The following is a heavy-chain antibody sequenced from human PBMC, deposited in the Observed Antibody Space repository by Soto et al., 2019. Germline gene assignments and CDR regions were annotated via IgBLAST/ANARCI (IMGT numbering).Heavy chain of an antibody. Sequence: SETLSLTCTVSGGSISGYCWSWIRQPPGKGLEWIGHIYYSGNTNYNPSLKSRVTISVDTSKNQFSLKLSSVTAADTAVYYCARRWGGTFDYWGQGALVTVSS. CDR1: GGSISGYC. CDR2: IYYSGNT. V-gene: IGHV4-59*01. CDR3: ARRWGGTFDY. D-gene: IGHD2-21*01. J-gene: IGHJ4*02.